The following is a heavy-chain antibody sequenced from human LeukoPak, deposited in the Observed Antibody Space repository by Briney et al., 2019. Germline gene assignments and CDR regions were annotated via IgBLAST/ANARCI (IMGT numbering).Heavy chain of an antibody. Sequence: GGSLRLSCAASGFTFSSYGMHWVRQAPGKGLEWVAFIRYDGSNKYYADSVKGRFTISRDNSKNTLYLQMNSLRAEDTAVYYCAKEGCSSTSCRSSSYYYYYYMDVWGKGTTVTVSS. CDR2: IRYDGSNK. CDR1: GFTFSSYG. CDR3: AKEGCSSTSCRSSSYYYYYYMDV. J-gene: IGHJ6*03. V-gene: IGHV3-30*02. D-gene: IGHD2-2*01.